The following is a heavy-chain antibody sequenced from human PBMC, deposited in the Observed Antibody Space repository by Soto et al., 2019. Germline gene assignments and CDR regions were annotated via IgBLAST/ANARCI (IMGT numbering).Heavy chain of an antibody. CDR3: AEWARYCSGADCRA. D-gene: IGHD2-15*01. V-gene: IGHV3-23*01. J-gene: IGHJ5*02. CDR1: GFPFSSRA. CDR2: ISGSGTIT. Sequence: EVQLLESGGGLVQPGGSLRLSCAASGFPFSSRAMSWVRQAPGKGLEWVSTISGSGTITYYADSVKGRFTISRDTSRNKLYLQMNSLRAEDMAVYYCAEWARYCSGADCRAWGQGTLVTVSS.